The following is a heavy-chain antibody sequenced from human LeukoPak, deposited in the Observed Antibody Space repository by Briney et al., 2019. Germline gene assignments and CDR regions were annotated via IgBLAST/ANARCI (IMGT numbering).Heavy chain of an antibody. J-gene: IGHJ4*02. CDR3: AKDAQWLEGFFDY. V-gene: IGHV3-49*04. CDR1: GFTFGDYA. D-gene: IGHD6-19*01. CDR2: IRSKAYGGTT. Sequence: GGSLRLSCTASGFTFGDYAMGWVRQAPGKGLEWVGFIRSKAYGGTTEYAASVKGRFTISRDNSKNTLYLQMNSLRAEDTAVYYCAKDAQWLEGFFDYWGQGTLVTVSS.